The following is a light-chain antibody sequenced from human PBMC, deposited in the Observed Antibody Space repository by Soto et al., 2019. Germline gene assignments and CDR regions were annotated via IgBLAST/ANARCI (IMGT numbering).Light chain of an antibody. CDR1: SSDVGSYNL. CDR3: CSYAGSSSYV. Sequence: QSVLTQPASVSGAHRHSISISCTETSSDVGSYNLVSWYQQHPGKAPKLMIYEVSKRPSGVSNRFSGSKSGNTASLTISGLQAEDEADYYCCSYAGSSSYVFGTGTKVTVL. J-gene: IGLJ1*01. CDR2: EVS. V-gene: IGLV2-23*02.